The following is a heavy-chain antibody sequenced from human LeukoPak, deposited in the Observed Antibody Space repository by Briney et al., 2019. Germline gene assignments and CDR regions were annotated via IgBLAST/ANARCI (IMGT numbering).Heavy chain of an antibody. J-gene: IGHJ4*02. CDR2: MNPNSGNT. CDR1: GYTFTSYD. Sequence: ASVKVSCKASGYTFTSYDINWVRQATGQGLEWMGWMNPNSGNTGYAQKFQGRVTITRNTSISTAYMELSSLRSEDTAVYYCARGRIPRIAVAGRPFDYWGQGTLVTVSS. D-gene: IGHD6-19*01. V-gene: IGHV1-8*03. CDR3: ARGRIPRIAVAGRPFDY.